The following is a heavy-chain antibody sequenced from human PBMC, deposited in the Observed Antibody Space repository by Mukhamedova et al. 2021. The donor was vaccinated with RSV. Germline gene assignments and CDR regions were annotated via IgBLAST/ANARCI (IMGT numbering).Heavy chain of an antibody. D-gene: IGHD4-23*01. CDR3: VRSPDYGGPMFYFDS. Sequence: MGPDGGAKYYVDSVKGRFTISRDKAKNSLYLQMNILRAEDAAVYFCVRSPDYGGPMFYFDSWGPGALVAVSS. J-gene: IGHJ4*02. V-gene: IGHV3-7*03. CDR2: MGPDGGAK.